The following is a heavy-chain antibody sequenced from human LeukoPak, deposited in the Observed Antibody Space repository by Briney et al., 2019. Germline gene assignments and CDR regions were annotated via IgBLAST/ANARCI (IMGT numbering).Heavy chain of an antibody. D-gene: IGHD3-10*01. J-gene: IGHJ4*02. Sequence: GASVKVSCKASGYTFTSYGISWVRQAPGQGLEWMGWISAYNGNTNYAQKLQGRVTMTTDTSTSTAYMELRSLRPDDTAVYYCARGRLDVLLWFGELSDFDYWGQGTLVTVSS. CDR3: ARGRLDVLLWFGELSDFDY. V-gene: IGHV1-18*01. CDR1: GYTFTSYG. CDR2: ISAYNGNT.